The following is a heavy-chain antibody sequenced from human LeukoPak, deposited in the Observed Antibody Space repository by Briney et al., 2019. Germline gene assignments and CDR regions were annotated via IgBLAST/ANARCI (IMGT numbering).Heavy chain of an antibody. J-gene: IGHJ6*02. D-gene: IGHD2-21*01. CDR3: ARVGGDYYGMDV. Sequence: SETLSLTCTVSGGSISSYYWSWIRQPPGKGLEWIGYIYYSGSTNYNPSLKSRVTISVDTSKNQFSLKLSSVTAADTAVYYCARVGGDYYGMDVWGQGTTVTASS. V-gene: IGHV4-59*01. CDR2: IYYSGST. CDR1: GGSISSYY.